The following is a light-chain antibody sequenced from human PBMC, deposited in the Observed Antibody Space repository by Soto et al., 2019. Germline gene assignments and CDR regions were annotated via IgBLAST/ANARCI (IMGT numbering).Light chain of an antibody. CDR2: SAS. V-gene: IGKV1-12*01. CDR3: QQDNRFPLT. J-gene: IGKJ4*01. Sequence: DIQMTQSPSSVSASVGDRVTITCRASQGISGWLAWYQQKPGKAPQLLIYSASSLQSGVPSRFSGSGGGTDFTLPISSLQPEDFATFYCQQDNRFPLTFGGGTKVEIK. CDR1: QGISGW.